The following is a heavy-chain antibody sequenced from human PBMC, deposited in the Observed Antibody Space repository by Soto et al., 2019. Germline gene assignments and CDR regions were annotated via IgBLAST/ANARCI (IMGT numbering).Heavy chain of an antibody. CDR2: IVVGSGNT. Sequence: QMQLVQSGPEVKKPGTSVKVSCRASGFTFSRSAMQWVRQARGQRLEWIGWIVVGSGNTNYAQKYQERVTISRDMSTSTGYMELSSLRSEDTAVYYCAARTGTNPAYYYMDVWGKGTTVTVSS. V-gene: IGHV1-58*02. D-gene: IGHD1-1*01. J-gene: IGHJ6*03. CDR3: AARTGTNPAYYYMDV. CDR1: GFTFSRSA.